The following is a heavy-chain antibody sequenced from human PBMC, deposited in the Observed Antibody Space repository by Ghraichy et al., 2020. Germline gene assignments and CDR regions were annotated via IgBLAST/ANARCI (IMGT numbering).Heavy chain of an antibody. Sequence: GGSLRLSCVASGFTFSSYGMHWVRQAPGKGLEWVALIWFDGSNKYYADSVKGRFTISRDNSKNTLYLQMNSLRAEDTAVYYCARDRIEVVPGPTHGATFDPWGQGTLVTVSS. V-gene: IGHV3-33*01. J-gene: IGHJ5*02. CDR2: IWFDGSNK. CDR3: ARDRIEVVPGPTHGATFDP. CDR1: GFTFSSYG. D-gene: IGHD4-17*01.